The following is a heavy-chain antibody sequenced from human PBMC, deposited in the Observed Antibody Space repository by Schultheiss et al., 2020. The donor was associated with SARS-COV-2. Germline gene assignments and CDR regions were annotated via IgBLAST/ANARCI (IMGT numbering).Heavy chain of an antibody. CDR2: INPNSGGT. D-gene: IGHD3-10*01. Sequence: ASVKVSCKASGYTFTGYYMHWVRQAPGQGLEWMGWINPNSGGTNYAQKFQGRVTMTRDTSISTAYMELRSLRSDDTAVYYCARDRTGTDMVRGVIIPPHAFDIWGQGTMVTVSS. J-gene: IGHJ3*02. V-gene: IGHV1-2*02. CDR3: ARDRTGTDMVRGVIIPPHAFDI. CDR1: GYTFTGYY.